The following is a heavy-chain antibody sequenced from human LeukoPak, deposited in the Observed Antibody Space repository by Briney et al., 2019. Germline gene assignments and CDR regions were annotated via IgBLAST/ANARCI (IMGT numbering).Heavy chain of an antibody. CDR3: ARHPRELWFGELCWFDP. CDR2: TYYSGST. J-gene: IGHJ5*02. CDR1: GGSLSSGDYY. V-gene: IGHV4-30-4*01. Sequence: PSETLSLTCTVSGGSLSSGDYYWSWIRQPPGKGLEWIGYTYYSGSTYYNPSLKSRVTISVDTSKNQFSLKLSSVTAADTAVYYCARHPRELWFGELCWFDPWGQGTLVTVSS. D-gene: IGHD3-10*01.